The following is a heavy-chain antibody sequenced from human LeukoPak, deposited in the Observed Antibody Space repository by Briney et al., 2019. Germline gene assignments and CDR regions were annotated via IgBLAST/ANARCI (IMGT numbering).Heavy chain of an antibody. Sequence: PGGSLRLSCVASGFTFNQYAMSWVRQAPGKGLEWVAFIRYDGSNKYYADSVKGRFTISRDNSKNTLYLQMNSLRAEDTAVYYCAKAGYGSGSYYFDYWGQGTLVTVSS. D-gene: IGHD3-10*01. J-gene: IGHJ4*02. CDR3: AKAGYGSGSYYFDY. CDR1: GFTFNQYA. CDR2: IRYDGSNK. V-gene: IGHV3-30*02.